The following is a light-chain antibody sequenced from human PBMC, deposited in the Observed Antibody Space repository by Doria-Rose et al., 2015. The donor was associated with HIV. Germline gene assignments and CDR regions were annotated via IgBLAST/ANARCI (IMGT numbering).Light chain of an antibody. Sequence: EIVLTQSPGTLSLSPGERATLSCRASQSFSSTYLAWYQQKPGQAPSLLIYDGSTRATGIPDRFSASRSGTDFTLTINRLEPEDFALYYCHQYGTSLTFGQGTKVEI. J-gene: IGKJ1*01. CDR2: DGS. CDR1: QSFSSTY. V-gene: IGKV3-20*01. CDR3: HQYGTSLT.